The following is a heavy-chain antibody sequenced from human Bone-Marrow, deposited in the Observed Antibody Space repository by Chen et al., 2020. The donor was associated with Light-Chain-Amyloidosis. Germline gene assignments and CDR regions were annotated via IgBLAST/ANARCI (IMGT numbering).Heavy chain of an antibody. Sequence: GSGPGLVKPSQTLSLTCSVSGASMTNGSHYWSWIRLPAGKGLEWIGRIYTSGNTNYSPSLKSRVTISVDTFKNQFSLKLNSVTAADTAVYYCAREGTAMGRGQFLNFFYYMDVWGKGTTVTVSS. CDR2: IYTSGNT. V-gene: IGHV4-61*02. D-gene: IGHD5-18*01. CDR1: GASMTNGSHY. CDR3: AREGTAMGRGQFLNFFYYMDV. J-gene: IGHJ6*03.